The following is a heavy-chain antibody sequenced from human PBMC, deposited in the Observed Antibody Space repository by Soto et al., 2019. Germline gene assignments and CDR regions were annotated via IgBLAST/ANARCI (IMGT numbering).Heavy chain of an antibody. CDR2: IYHSGST. J-gene: IGHJ4*02. V-gene: IGHV4-38-2*01. CDR3: ARGTRALITSFFAY. CDR1: GYSISSGYY. D-gene: IGHD1-20*01. Sequence: SETLSLTCAVSGYSISSGYYWGWIRQPPGKGLEWIGSIYHSGSTDYNPSLKGRVIISLDTSKNQFSLRLRSATAADTATYYCARGTRALITSFFAYWGQGIPVTVSS.